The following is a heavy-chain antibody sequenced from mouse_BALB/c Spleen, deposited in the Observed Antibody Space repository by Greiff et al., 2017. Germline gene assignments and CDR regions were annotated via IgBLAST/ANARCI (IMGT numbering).Heavy chain of an antibody. Sequence: EVQLQESGPGLVKPSQSLSLTCTVTGYSITSDYAWNWIRQFPGNKLEWMGYISYSGSTSYNPSLKSRISITQDTSKNQFFLQLNSVTTEDTATYYCARSPLYDAMDYWGQGTSVTVSS. J-gene: IGHJ4*01. CDR1: GYSITSDYA. CDR2: ISYSGST. V-gene: IGHV3-2*02. D-gene: IGHD2-3*01. CDR3: ARSPLYDAMDY.